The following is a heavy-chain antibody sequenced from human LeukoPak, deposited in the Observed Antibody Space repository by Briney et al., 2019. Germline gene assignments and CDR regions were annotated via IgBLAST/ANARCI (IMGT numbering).Heavy chain of an antibody. CDR3: ASGRSSGYYLGAFDI. CDR2: IIPIFGTA. V-gene: IGHV1-69*05. D-gene: IGHD3-22*01. CDR1: GGTFSSYA. J-gene: IGHJ3*02. Sequence: GASVKVSCKASGGTFSSYAISWVRQAPGQGLEWMGGIIPIFGTANYAQKFQGRVTITTDESTSTAYMGLSSLRSEDTAVYYCASGRSSGYYLGAFDIWGQGTMVTVSS.